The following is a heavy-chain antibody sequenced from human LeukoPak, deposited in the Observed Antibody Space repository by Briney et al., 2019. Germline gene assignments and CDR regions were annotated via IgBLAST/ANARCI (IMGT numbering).Heavy chain of an antibody. V-gene: IGHV1-2*04. CDR1: GYTFTGYY. J-gene: IGHJ6*02. CDR2: INPNSGGT. CDR3: ARVRAPHGSSPHGYYYYGMDV. Sequence: ASVNVSCKASGYTFTGYYMHWVRQAPGQGLEWMGWINPNSGGTNYAQKFQGWVTMTRDTSISTAYMELSRLRSDDTAVYYCARVRAPHGSSPHGYYYYGMDVWGQGTTVTVSS. D-gene: IGHD6-6*01.